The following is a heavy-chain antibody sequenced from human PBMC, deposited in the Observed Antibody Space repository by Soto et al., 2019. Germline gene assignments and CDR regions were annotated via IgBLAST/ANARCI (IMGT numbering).Heavy chain of an antibody. V-gene: IGHV4-59*07. D-gene: IGHD3-10*01. J-gene: IGHJ4*02. CDR3: ARVPPYGSGSYYDYCFDY. CDR2: IYYSGST. Sequence: SGTLSLTCTVSGGSISSYYWSWIRQPPGQGLEWIGYIYYSGSTNYNPSLKSRVTISVDTSKNQFSLKLSSVTAADTAVYYCARVPPYGSGSYYDYCFDYWGQGTLVTVSS. CDR1: GGSISSYY.